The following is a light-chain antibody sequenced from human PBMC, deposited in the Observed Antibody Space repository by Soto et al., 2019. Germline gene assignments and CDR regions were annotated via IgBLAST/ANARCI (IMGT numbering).Light chain of an antibody. CDR2: DVR. Sequence: QSVLTQPASVSGSPGQSITISCTGTSSDVGDYNYVSWYQQHPGKAPKVMIYDVRNRPSGVSNRFSGSKSGNTASLTISGLQAEDEADYYCRSYTSSRTLVFGTGTKVTVL. CDR3: RSYTSSRTLV. V-gene: IGLV2-14*01. J-gene: IGLJ1*01. CDR1: SSDVGDYNY.